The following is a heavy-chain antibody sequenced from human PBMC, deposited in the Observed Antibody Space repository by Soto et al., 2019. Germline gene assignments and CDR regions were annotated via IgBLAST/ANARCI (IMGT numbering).Heavy chain of an antibody. CDR3: AGGGSGDVWFNEF. CDR1: GGIFSSYA. CDR2: IIPIFGTA. Sequence: QEQLVPSGAEVKKPGSSVKVSCKASGGIFSSYAISWVRQAPGPGLEWMGGIIPIFGTANYAQKIQGRVTITAAESTKTAHMETSMLKSEATAIYYCAGGGSGDVWFNEFWGQGTLVTVSS. V-gene: IGHV1-69*01. D-gene: IGHD2-15*01. J-gene: IGHJ4*02.